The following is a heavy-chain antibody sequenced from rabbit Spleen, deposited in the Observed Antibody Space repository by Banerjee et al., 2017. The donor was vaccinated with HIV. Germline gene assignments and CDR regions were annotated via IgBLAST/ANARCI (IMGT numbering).Heavy chain of an antibody. D-gene: IGHD4-1*01. CDR3: ARDLDGVIGWNLGW. CDR1: GFSLTSSDY. Sequence: QSLEESGGDLVKPGASLTLTCTASGFSLTSSDYMCWVRQAPGKGLEWIACIYDGSSGFTYHASWAKGRFTISKTSSTTVTLQMTSLTAADTATYFCARDLDGVIGWNLGWWGPGTLVTVS. J-gene: IGHJ6*01. CDR2: IYDGSSGFT. V-gene: IGHV1S40*01.